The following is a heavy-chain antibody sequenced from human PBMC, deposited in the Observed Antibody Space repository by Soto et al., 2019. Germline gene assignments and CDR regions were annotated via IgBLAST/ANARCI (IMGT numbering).Heavy chain of an antibody. J-gene: IGHJ6*04. CDR3: ASGDPPVWFGE. V-gene: IGHV3-11*05. D-gene: IGHD3-10*01. CDR2: ISSSSSYT. Sequence: QVQLVESGGGLVKPGGSLRLSCAASGFTFSDYYMSWIRQAPGKGLEWVSYISSSSSYTNYADSVKGRFTISRDNAKNSLYLQRNRLRAEDTAVYYCASGDPPVWFGEGGEGTTVTVST. CDR1: GFTFSDYY.